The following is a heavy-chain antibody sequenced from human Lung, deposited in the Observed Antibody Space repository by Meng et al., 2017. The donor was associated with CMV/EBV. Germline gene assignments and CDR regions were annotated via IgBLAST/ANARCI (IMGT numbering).Heavy chain of an antibody. CDR2: IRYDGSNT. CDR1: GFSFGTYG. D-gene: IGHD3-3*01. CDR3: AKGLSNYDSWGGCDH. V-gene: IGHV3-30*02. J-gene: IGHJ4*02. Sequence: GESLKISCAASGFSFGTYGMHWVRQAPGKGLEWVSFIRYDGSNTYYADSVKGRFSISRDNSENMLYLQMGSLRPEDTAVYYCAKGLSNYDSWGGCDHWGQGTXVTVSS.